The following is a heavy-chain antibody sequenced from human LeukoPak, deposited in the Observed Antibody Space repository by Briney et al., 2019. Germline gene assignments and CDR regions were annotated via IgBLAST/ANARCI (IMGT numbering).Heavy chain of an antibody. CDR3: ARAMVRGIPFDY. Sequence: PGGSLRLSCAAPGFAFSTYAMHWVRQAPGKGPQWMTVISNDGNTKYYADSVKGRFTISRDNSKSTLYLQINSLSAEDTAVYYCARAMVRGIPFDYWGQGTLVTVSS. CDR2: ISNDGNTK. J-gene: IGHJ4*02. D-gene: IGHD3-10*01. V-gene: IGHV3-30-3*01. CDR1: GFAFSTYA.